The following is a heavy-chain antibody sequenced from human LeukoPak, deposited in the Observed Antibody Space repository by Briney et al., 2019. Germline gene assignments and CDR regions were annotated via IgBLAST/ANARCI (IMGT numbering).Heavy chain of an antibody. Sequence: PGGSLRLSCAASGFTFSRHGMHWVRQAPGKGLEWVAVIGDTGRAKYYADSVKGRFTISRDNSKNTLYLQMNSLRAEDTAVYYCAKVRSVRYFDWFPPLDAFDIWGQGTMVTVSS. CDR1: GFTFSRHG. D-gene: IGHD3-9*01. CDR2: IGDTGRAK. J-gene: IGHJ3*02. V-gene: IGHV3-30*18. CDR3: AKVRSVRYFDWFPPLDAFDI.